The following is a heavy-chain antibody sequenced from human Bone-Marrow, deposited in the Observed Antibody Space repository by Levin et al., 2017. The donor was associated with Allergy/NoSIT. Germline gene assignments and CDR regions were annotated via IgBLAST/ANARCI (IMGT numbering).Heavy chain of an antibody. CDR1: GYTFTDYF. J-gene: IGHJ3*02. V-gene: IGHV1-2*02. D-gene: IGHD6-19*01. CDR2: INPNSGDT. Sequence: GESLKISCKASGYTFTDYFIHWVRLAPGQGLEWMGWINPNSGDTDSSQNFQGTVTMTRDTCISTAYMEVTSLTSNDTALYYCARISSAAFDMWGQGTVVTVSS. CDR3: ARISSAAFDM.